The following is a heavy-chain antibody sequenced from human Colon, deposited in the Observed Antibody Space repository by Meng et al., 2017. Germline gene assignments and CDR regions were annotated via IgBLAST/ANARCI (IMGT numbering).Heavy chain of an antibody. J-gene: IGHJ4*02. Sequence: QGQLQEAGPGLVKPSQTLSLICSVSGGSNISGGYSWSWIRQHPQKGLEWIGYISNSGSAYYNPSLKSRVSISVDTSKNQFSLKMDTVTAADTALYYCARAGLHSYYFDFWGQGTLVTVSS. CDR2: ISNSGSA. V-gene: IGHV4-31*02. D-gene: IGHD2-21*01. CDR1: GGSNISGGYS. CDR3: ARAGLHSYYFDF.